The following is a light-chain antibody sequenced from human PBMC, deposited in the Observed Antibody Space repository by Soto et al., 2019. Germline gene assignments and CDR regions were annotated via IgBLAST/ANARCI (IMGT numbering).Light chain of an antibody. CDR2: SSS. J-gene: IGLJ2*01. V-gene: IGLV1-47*02. CDR1: NFNIGNYY. CDR3: AAWDDSLRAVV. Sequence: QSVPTQSPSASGTPGQRVTISCSGSNFNIGNYYTYWYQHLPGTAPKLLIYSSSQRPSGVPDRFSGSKSGTSASLAISGLRSEDEAVYYCAAWDDSLRAVVFGGGTKLTVL.